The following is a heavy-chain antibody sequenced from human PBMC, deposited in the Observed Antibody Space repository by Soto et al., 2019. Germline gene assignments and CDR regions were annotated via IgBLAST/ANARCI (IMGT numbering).Heavy chain of an antibody. Sequence: QVQLVQSGAEMKKPGSSVKVSCKASGGTFNSNAISWVRQAPGQGLEWMGVIIPMFGTTNYAQKFQGRVTFTADKSTSTAYMDLTSLRSEDTAVYYCARAAGRFGELFWFDPWGQGTLVSVSS. V-gene: IGHV1-69*06. D-gene: IGHD3-10*01. J-gene: IGHJ5*02. CDR1: GGTFNSNA. CDR2: IIPMFGTT. CDR3: ARAAGRFGELFWFDP.